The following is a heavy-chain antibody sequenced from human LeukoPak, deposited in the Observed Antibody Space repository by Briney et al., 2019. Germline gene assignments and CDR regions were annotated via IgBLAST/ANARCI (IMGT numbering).Heavy chain of an antibody. CDR3: ARTVYSYGLYYFDY. CDR2: INPNSGGT. V-gene: IGHV1-2*02. CDR1: GYTFTGYY. J-gene: IGHJ4*02. Sequence: ASVTVSCTASGYTFTGYYMHWVRQAPGQGLEWMGWINPNSGGTNYAQKFQGRVTMTRDTSISTAYMELSRLRSDDTAVYYCARTVYSYGLYYFDYWGQGTLVTVSS. D-gene: IGHD5-18*01.